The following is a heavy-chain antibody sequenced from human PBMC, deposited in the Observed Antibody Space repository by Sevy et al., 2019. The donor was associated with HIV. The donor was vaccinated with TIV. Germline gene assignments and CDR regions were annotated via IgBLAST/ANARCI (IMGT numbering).Heavy chain of an antibody. D-gene: IGHD6-19*01. CDR3: AKAVAGTLLEDY. J-gene: IGHJ4*02. Sequence: GGSLRLSCAASGFTFSSYAMRWVRQAPGKGLEWVSAISGSGGSTYYADSVKGRFTISRDNSKNTLYLQMNSLRAEDTAVYYCAKAVAGTLLEDYWGQGTLVTVSS. V-gene: IGHV3-23*01. CDR2: ISGSGGST. CDR1: GFTFSSYA.